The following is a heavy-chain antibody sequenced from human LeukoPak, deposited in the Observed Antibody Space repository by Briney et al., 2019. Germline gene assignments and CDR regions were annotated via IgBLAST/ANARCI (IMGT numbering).Heavy chain of an antibody. CDR1: GYTFTGYY. V-gene: IGHV1-8*02. CDR2: MNPNSGNT. J-gene: IGHJ5*02. Sequence: ASVKVSCKASGYTFTGYYMHWVRQATGQGLEWMGWMNPNSGNTGYAQKFQGRVTMTRNTSISTAYMELSSLRSEDTAVYYCARGPSYYGKTWFDPWGQGTLVTVSS. CDR3: ARGPSYYGKTWFDP. D-gene: IGHD3-16*01.